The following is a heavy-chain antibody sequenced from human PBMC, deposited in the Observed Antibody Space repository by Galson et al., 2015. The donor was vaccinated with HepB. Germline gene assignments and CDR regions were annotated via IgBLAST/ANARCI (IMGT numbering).Heavy chain of an antibody. J-gene: IGHJ4*02. CDR2: IIPIFGTA. V-gene: IGHV1-69*06. D-gene: IGHD3-3*02. CDR1: GGTFSSYA. CDR3: GIFGVANPSNPLSYYGENDY. Sequence: SVKVSCKASGGTFSSYAISWVRQAPGQGLEWMGGIIPIFGTANYAQKFQGRVTITADKSTSTAYMELSSLRSEDTAVYYCGIFGVANPSNPLSYYGENDYWGQGTLVTVSS.